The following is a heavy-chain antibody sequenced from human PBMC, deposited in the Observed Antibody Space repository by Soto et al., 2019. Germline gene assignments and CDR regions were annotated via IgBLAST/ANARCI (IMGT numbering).Heavy chain of an antibody. CDR3: AKGFSMNRVDS. CDR1: GFTVSNTY. V-gene: IGHV3-66*01. J-gene: IGHJ5*01. Sequence: LRLSCEASGFTVSNTYMSWIRQAPGRGLEWDSIIYGGGRTYYTDSVKGRFTISKDYSRNTVYLQMNILRAEDTALYYCAKGFSMNRVDSWGQGTLVTVSS. D-gene: IGHD3-3*02. CDR2: IYGGGRT.